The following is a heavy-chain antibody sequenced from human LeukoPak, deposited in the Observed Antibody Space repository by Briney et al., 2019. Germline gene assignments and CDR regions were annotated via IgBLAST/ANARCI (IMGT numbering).Heavy chain of an antibody. CDR2: IWYDGSNR. J-gene: IGHJ4*02. V-gene: IGHV3-33*01. CDR3: ARDPSRPYSSSWLDY. D-gene: IGHD6-13*01. Sequence: GRSLRLSCAASGFTFSSYGMHWVRQAPGKGLEWVAVIWYDGSNRYYADSVKGRFTISRDNSKNTLYLQMNSLRAEDTAVYYCARDPSRPYSSSWLDYWGQGTLVTVSS. CDR1: GFTFSSYG.